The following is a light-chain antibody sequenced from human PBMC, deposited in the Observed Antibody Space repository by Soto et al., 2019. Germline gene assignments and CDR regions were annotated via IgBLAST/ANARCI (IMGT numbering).Light chain of an antibody. CDR2: DNS. V-gene: IGLV1-40*01. CDR3: QSYDSSLSGSYV. Sequence: QSVLTQPPSVSGAPGQRVTISCTGSSSNIGAGYDVHWYQQLPGTAPKLLIYDNSNRPSGVPDRFSGSKSGTSASLAITGLQAEDEADDYCQSYDSSLSGSYVFGTGTKLTVL. J-gene: IGLJ1*01. CDR1: SSNIGAGYD.